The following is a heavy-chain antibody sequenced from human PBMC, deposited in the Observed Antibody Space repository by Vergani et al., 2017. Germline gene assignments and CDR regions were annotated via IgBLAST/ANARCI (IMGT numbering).Heavy chain of an antibody. CDR1: GGSFSGYY. CDR2: INHSGST. D-gene: IGHD3-9*01. CDR3: ACYDILTGYYNVGAFDY. Sequence: QVQLQQWGAGLLKPSETLSLTCAVYGGSFSGYYWSWIRQPPGKGLEWIGEINHSGSTYYNPSLKSRVTISVDTSKNQFSLKLSSVTAADTAVYYCACYDILTGYYNVGAFDYWGQGTLVTVSS. J-gene: IGHJ4*02. V-gene: IGHV4-34*01.